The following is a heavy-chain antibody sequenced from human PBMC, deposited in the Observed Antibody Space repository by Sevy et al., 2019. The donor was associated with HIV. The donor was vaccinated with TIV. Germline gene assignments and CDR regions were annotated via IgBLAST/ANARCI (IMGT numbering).Heavy chain of an antibody. CDR2: IYWDDDK. Sequence: SGPTLVNPTQTLTLTCTFSGFSLSTSGVGVGWIRQPPGKALEWLALIYWDDDKRYSPSRKSRLTITKDNSKNQVVLTMTNMDPVDTATYYCAHGRGVVGATYYFDYWGQGTLVTVSS. CDR3: AHGRGVVGATYYFDY. J-gene: IGHJ4*02. CDR1: GFSLSTSGVG. D-gene: IGHD1-26*01. V-gene: IGHV2-5*02.